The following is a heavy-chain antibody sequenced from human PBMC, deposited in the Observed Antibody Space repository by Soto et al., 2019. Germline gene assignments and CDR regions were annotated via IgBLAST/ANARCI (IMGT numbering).Heavy chain of an antibody. D-gene: IGHD6-13*01. J-gene: IGHJ4*02. Sequence: ASVKVSCKASGYTFTSYDINWVRQATGQGLGWMGWMDPNSGNTGYAQKFQGRVTMTRNTSISTAYMELSSLRSEDTAVYYCAIPRGGSWYGVYWGQGTLVTVSS. V-gene: IGHV1-8*01. CDR2: MDPNSGNT. CDR3: AIPRGGSWYGVY. CDR1: GYTFTSYD.